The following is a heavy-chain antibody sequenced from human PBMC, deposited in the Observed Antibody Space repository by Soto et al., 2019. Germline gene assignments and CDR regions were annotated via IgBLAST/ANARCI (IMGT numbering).Heavy chain of an antibody. Sequence: QVQLQESGPGLVKPSETLSLTCIVSGVSISTYHWSWIRQPAGKGLEWIGRMHTSGSTNYNPSLKSRVSMSVDTSKNHFSLNLSSVTAADTAVYYCARDDYGYGDSYDSWGQGTLVTVSS. D-gene: IGHD5-12*01. J-gene: IGHJ4*02. CDR2: MHTSGST. CDR1: GVSISTYH. V-gene: IGHV4-4*07. CDR3: ARDDYGYGDSYDS.